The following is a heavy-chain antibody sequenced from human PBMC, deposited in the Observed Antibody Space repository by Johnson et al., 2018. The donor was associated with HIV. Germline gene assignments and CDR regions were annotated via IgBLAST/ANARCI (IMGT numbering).Heavy chain of an antibody. D-gene: IGHD3-10*01. CDR1: GFTFSSYA. CDR3: AKEMYYFNSGNHFDAFHV. Sequence: QVQLVESGGGVVQPGRSLRLSCAASGFTFSSYAMHWVRQAPGKGLEWVAVISYDGSNKYYADSVKGRFTISRDNSKNTLYLQMNSLRAEDTAVYYCAKEMYYFNSGNHFDAFHVWGQGTLVTVSS. J-gene: IGHJ3*01. V-gene: IGHV3-30*04. CDR2: ISYDGSNK.